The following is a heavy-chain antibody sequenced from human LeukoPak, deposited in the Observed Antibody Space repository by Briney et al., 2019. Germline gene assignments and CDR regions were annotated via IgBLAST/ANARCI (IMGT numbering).Heavy chain of an antibody. CDR3: ARDGRKWLRLYHYYYMDV. D-gene: IGHD5-12*01. CDR2: ISAYNGNT. CDR1: GYTFTSYG. J-gene: IGHJ6*03. Sequence: ASVKVSCKASGYTFTSYGISWVRQAPGQGLEWMGWISAYNGNTNYAQKLQGRVTMTTDTSTSTAYMELRSLRSADTAVYYCARDGRKWLRLYHYYYMDVWGKGNTVTVSS. V-gene: IGHV1-18*01.